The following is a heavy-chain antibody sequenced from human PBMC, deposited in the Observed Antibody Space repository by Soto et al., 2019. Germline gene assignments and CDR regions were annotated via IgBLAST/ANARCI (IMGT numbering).Heavy chain of an antibody. CDR2: VYQSGTT. Sequence: SETLSLTCSVSGASISTSSDFWGWIRQAPGKGLEWIGNVYQSGTTRLNPSLKSRVSIFVDRSKNQFSLELNSATAADRAAYVVARQPERTSYFDDWGKGILVTVDS. V-gene: IGHV4-39*01. CDR3: ARQPERTSYFDD. J-gene: IGHJ4*02. D-gene: IGHD2-2*01. CDR1: GASISTSSDF.